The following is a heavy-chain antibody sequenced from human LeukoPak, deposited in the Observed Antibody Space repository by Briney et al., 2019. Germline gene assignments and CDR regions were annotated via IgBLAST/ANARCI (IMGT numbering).Heavy chain of an antibody. CDR3: ARYSGSPNWYYYYYMDV. J-gene: IGHJ6*03. V-gene: IGHV4-59*01. CDR1: GGSISSYY. CDR2: IYYSGST. Sequence: KPSETLSLTCTVSGGSISSYYWSLIRQPPGEGLEWIGDIYYSGSTNYNPSLKSRVTISVDTSKNQFSLKLSSVTAADTAVYYCARYSGSPNWYYYYYMDVWGKGTTVTVSS. D-gene: IGHD1-26*01.